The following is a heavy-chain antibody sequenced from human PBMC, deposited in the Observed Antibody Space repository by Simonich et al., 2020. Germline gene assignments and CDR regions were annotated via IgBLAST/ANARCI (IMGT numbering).Heavy chain of an antibody. CDR3: AKRSGVSITGTFDY. Sequence: EVQLLESGGGLVQPGGSLRLSCAASGFTFSSYAMSWVRQAPGEGQEGVSAIGGRGGSTYDADSVKGRFTISRDNSKNTLYLQMNSLRAEDTAVYYCAKRSGVSITGTFDYWGQGTLVTVSS. D-gene: IGHD1-7*01. V-gene: IGHV3-23*01. J-gene: IGHJ4*02. CDR2: IGGRGGST. CDR1: GFTFSSYA.